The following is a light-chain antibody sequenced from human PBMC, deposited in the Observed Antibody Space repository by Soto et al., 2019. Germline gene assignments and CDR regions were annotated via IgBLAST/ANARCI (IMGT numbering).Light chain of an antibody. V-gene: IGLV1-40*01. Sequence: QLVLTQPPSVSGAPGQRVTISCTGSSSNIGAGYDVHWYQQLPGTAPKLLIYGNSNRPSGVPDRFSGSKSGTSASLAITGLQTEDEADYSCQDYDSRLSGPEFCGGTKRAVL. J-gene: IGLJ3*02. CDR2: GNS. CDR1: SSNIGAGYD. CDR3: QDYDSRLSGPE.